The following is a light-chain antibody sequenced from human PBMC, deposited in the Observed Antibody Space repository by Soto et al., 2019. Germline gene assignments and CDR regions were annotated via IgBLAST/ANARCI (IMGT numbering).Light chain of an antibody. CDR1: QSIGSN. Sequence: TQSPVTLPVSPGERATLSCRASQSIGSNLAWYQQKPGQAPRLLIYGASTRATGTPARFSGSGSGTEFTLTISSLQSEDFAVHYCQQYNDWPPLFTFGPGTKVDIK. J-gene: IGKJ3*01. V-gene: IGKV3-15*01. CDR3: QQYNDWPPLFT. CDR2: GAS.